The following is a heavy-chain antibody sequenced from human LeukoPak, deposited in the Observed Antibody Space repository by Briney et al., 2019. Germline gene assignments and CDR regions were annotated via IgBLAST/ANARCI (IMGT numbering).Heavy chain of an antibody. Sequence: PGGSLRLSCAASGFTFSSYSMNWVRQAPGKGLEWVSSIISSSSYIYYADSVKGRFTISRDNAKNSLYLQMNSLRAEDTAVYYCARGEYQLLYVLDYWGQGTLVTVSS. J-gene: IGHJ4*02. CDR2: IISSSSYI. D-gene: IGHD2-2*02. CDR3: ARGEYQLLYVLDY. V-gene: IGHV3-21*01. CDR1: GFTFSSYS.